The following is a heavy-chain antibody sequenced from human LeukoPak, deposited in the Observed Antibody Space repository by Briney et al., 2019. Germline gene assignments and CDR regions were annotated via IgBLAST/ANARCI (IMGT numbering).Heavy chain of an antibody. CDR3: ARDLIPRYSSSAPTNWFDP. J-gene: IGHJ5*02. Sequence: ASVKVSCKTSGYTFSAFYMHWVRQAPGQGPEWMGWISAYNGNTNYAQKLQGRVTMTTDTSTSTAYMELRSLRSDDTAVYYCARDLIPRYSSSAPTNWFDPWGQGTLVTVSS. CDR2: ISAYNGNT. CDR1: GYTFSAFY. D-gene: IGHD6-6*01. V-gene: IGHV1-18*01.